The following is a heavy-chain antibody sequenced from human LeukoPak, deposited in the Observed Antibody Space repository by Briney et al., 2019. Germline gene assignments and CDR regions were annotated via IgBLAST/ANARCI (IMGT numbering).Heavy chain of an antibody. V-gene: IGHV1-2*02. Sequence: ASVKVSCKASGYTFTGYYMHWVRQAPGQGLEWMGWINPNSGGTNYAQKFQGRVTMTRDTSVSTAYMELSSLRSEDTAVYYCARDNSVGDVAWWFDPWGQGTLVTVSS. D-gene: IGHD1-26*01. CDR3: ARDNSVGDVAWWFDP. CDR2: INPNSGGT. J-gene: IGHJ5*02. CDR1: GYTFTGYY.